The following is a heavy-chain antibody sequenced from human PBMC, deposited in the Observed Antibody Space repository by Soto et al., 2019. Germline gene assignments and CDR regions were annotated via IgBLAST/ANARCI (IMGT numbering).Heavy chain of an antibody. J-gene: IGHJ5*02. D-gene: IGHD3-3*01. CDR2: IYYSGST. V-gene: IGHV4-30-4*01. CDR1: GGCISSGDYY. CDR3: ARALYDSWSGYPYNWFDP. Sequence: QVQLQESGPGLVKPSQTLSLTCTVSGGCISSGDYYWNWIRQPPGKGLEWVGYIYYSGSTYSNPSLKSRVTISLDTSKNQFSLKLSSVTAADTAVYYCARALYDSWSGYPYNWFDPWGRGTLVTVSS.